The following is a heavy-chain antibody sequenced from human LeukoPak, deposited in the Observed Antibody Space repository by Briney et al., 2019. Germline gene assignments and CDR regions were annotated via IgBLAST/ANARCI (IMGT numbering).Heavy chain of an antibody. Sequence: PSETLSLTCTVSDDSISDYYRGWIRQPAGKGLDWIGRIYTSGSTNYNPSLKSRVTMSVDTSKNQFSLKLSSVTAADTAVYYCARDLHGATGGYWGQGTLVTVSS. CDR3: ARDLHGATGGY. V-gene: IGHV4-4*07. D-gene: IGHD5-12*01. CDR1: DDSISDYY. CDR2: IYTSGST. J-gene: IGHJ4*02.